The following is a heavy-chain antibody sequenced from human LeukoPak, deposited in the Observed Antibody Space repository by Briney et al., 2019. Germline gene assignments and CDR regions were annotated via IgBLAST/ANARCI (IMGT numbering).Heavy chain of an antibody. V-gene: IGHV4-61*05. J-gene: IGHJ4*02. CDR3: ARGGLVVTASPDY. D-gene: IGHD2-21*02. CDR1: GGSITSSSYY. Sequence: SETLSLTCSVSGGSITSSSYYWGWIRQPPGKGLEWIGYIYYSGSTNYNPSLKSRVTISVDTSNNQFSLNLTSVTAADTAVYYCARGGLVVTASPDYWGQGTLVTVSS. CDR2: IYYSGST.